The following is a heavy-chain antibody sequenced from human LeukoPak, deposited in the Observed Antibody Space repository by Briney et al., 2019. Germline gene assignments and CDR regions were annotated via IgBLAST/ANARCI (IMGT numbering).Heavy chain of an antibody. D-gene: IGHD4/OR15-4a*01. J-gene: IGHJ4*02. CDR2: ISGSGGST. CDR1: GFTFSSYA. Sequence: GGSLRLSCAASGFTFSSYAMSWVRQAPGKGLEWVSAISGSGGSTYYADSVKGRFTISRDNSKNTLYLQMNSLRAEDTAVYYCTTDAGVYGAFDIWGQGTLVTVSS. V-gene: IGHV3-23*01. CDR3: TTDAGVYGAFDI.